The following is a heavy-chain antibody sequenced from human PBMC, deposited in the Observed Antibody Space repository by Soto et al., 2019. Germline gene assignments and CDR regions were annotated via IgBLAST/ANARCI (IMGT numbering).Heavy chain of an antibody. V-gene: IGHV4-59*02. J-gene: IGHJ5*02. D-gene: IGHD6-19*01. CDR3: AIDMHAGCKHYFDL. Sequence: PSETLSLTCFVSGGAVTSHHWSLIRQVPGQGLEWIAYTSYTGNTNYNPSLQSRVTISLDTSKNQLSLKLTSMTAADTAVYYCAIDMHAGCKHYFDLWGQVKLAPVSS. CDR1: GGAVTSHH. CDR2: TSYTGNT.